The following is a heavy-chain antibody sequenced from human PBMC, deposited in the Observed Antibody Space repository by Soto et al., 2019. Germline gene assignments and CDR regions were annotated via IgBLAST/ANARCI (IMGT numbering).Heavy chain of an antibody. Sequence: GGSLRLSCVGTGFNFDSHAMSWVRQAPGKGLEWVSSVSPSGASTHFPDFLKGRFSSSRDNSKNTVYLEMSNLRVEDTAVYYCAKDLPLWSGYSFSENHWGQGTLVTVSS. CDR3: AKDLPLWSGYSFSENH. D-gene: IGHD3-3*01. J-gene: IGHJ4*02. CDR2: VSPSGAST. V-gene: IGHV3-23*01. CDR1: GFNFDSHA.